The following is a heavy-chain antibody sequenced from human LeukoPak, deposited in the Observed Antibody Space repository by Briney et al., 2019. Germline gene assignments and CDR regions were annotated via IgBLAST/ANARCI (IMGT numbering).Heavy chain of an antibody. Sequence: PGGSLTLSCAASRFTFSTYAISWVRQAPGKGLEWLPVISGSYSTYYADSVKGRFTISRDNSKNTLSLQMNTLSAGDPAVYYCAKARGSGAPLGWFYLWGQGALVTVSS. V-gene: IGHV3-23*01. CDR3: AKARGSGAPLGWFYL. J-gene: IGHJ5*02. D-gene: IGHD3-10*01. CDR2: ISGSYST. CDR1: RFTFSTYA.